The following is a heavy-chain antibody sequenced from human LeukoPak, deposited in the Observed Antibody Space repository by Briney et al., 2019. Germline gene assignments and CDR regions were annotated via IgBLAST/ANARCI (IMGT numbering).Heavy chain of an antibody. CDR2: IYTRGST. CDR3: ARQIGDVDTDDAFDI. Sequence: PSQTLSLTCTVSGGSISSGTYYWSWIRQPAGKGLEWIGRIYTRGSTNYNPSLKSRVTISVDTSKNQFSLRLSSVTAADTAVYYCARQIGDVDTDDAFDIWGQGTMVTVSS. V-gene: IGHV4-61*02. CDR1: GGSISSGTYY. J-gene: IGHJ3*02. D-gene: IGHD5-18*01.